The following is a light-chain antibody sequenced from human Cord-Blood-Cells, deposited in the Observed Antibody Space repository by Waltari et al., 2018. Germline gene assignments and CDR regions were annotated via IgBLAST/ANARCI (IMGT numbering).Light chain of an antibody. V-gene: IGKV4-1*01. CDR1: QSVLYSSNNKNY. CDR3: QQYYSTPQWT. CDR2: WAS. Sequence: DIVMTQSPDSLAVSLGERATINCKSSQSVLYSSNNKNYLAWYQQKPGQPPKLLIYWASTRESGVPDRFSGGGSGTDFTLTISSLQAEDVAVYYCQQYYSTPQWTFGQGTKVEIK. J-gene: IGKJ1*01.